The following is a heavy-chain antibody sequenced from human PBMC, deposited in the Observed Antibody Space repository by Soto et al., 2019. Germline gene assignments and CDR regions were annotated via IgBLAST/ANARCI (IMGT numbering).Heavy chain of an antibody. V-gene: IGHV1-69*13. CDR1: GGTLNNYA. Sequence: ASVKVSCKPSGGTLNNYAINWVRQAPGQGLEWMGGILPVSAPPDYAQRFQGRVSITADHSTSTVYMELSRLKSDDTAVYFCATDSNYDVSNSFWGQGTLVTVSS. CDR3: ATDSNYDVSNSF. D-gene: IGHD3-3*01. CDR2: ILPVSAPP. J-gene: IGHJ4*02.